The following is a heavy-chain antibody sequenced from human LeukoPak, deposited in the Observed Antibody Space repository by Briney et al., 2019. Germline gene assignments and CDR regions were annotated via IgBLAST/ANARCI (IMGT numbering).Heavy chain of an antibody. J-gene: IGHJ4*02. CDR2: ISGSGGST. CDR1: GFTFSSYS. CDR3: AKDSHYYDSSGYYSR. D-gene: IGHD3-22*01. Sequence: GGSLRLSCAASGFTFSSYSMNWVRQAPGKGLEWVSAISGSGGSTYYADSVKGRFTISRDNSKNTLYLQMNSLRAEDTAVYYCAKDSHYYDSSGYYSRWGQGTLVTVSS. V-gene: IGHV3-23*01.